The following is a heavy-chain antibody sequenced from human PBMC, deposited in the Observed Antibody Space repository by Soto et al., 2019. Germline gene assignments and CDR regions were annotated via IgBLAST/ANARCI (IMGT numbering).Heavy chain of an antibody. CDR1: GDSIISSHW. D-gene: IGHD3-3*02. J-gene: IGHJ4*02. Sequence: SETLSHTCAFSGDSIISSHWWSWVRQPPGKGLEWIGQISHSGSTNYNPSLTSRVTISVDKSKNHFSLKLTSVTAADTAVYYCAARHFWSGPWTQRRLDYWGQGTLVTVSS. CDR3: AARHFWSGPWTQRRLDY. CDR2: ISHSGST. V-gene: IGHV4-4*02.